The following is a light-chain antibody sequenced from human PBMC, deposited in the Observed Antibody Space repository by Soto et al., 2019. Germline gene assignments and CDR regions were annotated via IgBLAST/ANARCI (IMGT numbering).Light chain of an antibody. CDR3: QHYDSWPPFT. J-gene: IGKJ5*01. CDR1: QTVSSSH. V-gene: IGKV3-20*01. Sequence: EIVLTQSPGTLSLSPGERATLSCRASQTVSSSHLVWYQQKPGQAPTLLIYGASSRATGIPDRFSGSGSVTDFSLPISNLVADDFSVYYCQHYDSWPPFTFGPGTRLEIK. CDR2: GAS.